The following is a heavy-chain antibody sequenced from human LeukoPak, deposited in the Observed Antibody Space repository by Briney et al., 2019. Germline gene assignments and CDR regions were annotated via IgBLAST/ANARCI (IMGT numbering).Heavy chain of an antibody. V-gene: IGHV3-30*02. CDR2: IRYDGSNK. Sequence: GGSLRLSRAASGFTFSSYGMHWVRQAPGKGLEWVAFIRYDGSNKYYADSVKGRFTISRDNSKNTLYLQMNSLRAEDTAVYYCARDHPITMIVVAGGYFDYWGQGTLVTVSS. D-gene: IGHD3-22*01. J-gene: IGHJ4*02. CDR1: GFTFSSYG. CDR3: ARDHPITMIVVAGGYFDY.